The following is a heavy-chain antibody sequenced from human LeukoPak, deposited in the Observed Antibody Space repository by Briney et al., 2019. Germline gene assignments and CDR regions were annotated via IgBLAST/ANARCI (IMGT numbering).Heavy chain of an antibody. CDR3: ATGSGLWSPDY. V-gene: IGHV3-74*01. J-gene: IGHJ4*02. CDR1: GFTFSSDW. Sequence: PGGSLRLSCAASGFTFSSDWMHWVRQAPGKGLVWVSRINTDGSSTSYADSVEGRFTISRDNAKNRLYVQMNSLRADDTAVYYCATGSGLWSPDYWGQGTLVTVSS. CDR2: INTDGSST. D-gene: IGHD5-18*01.